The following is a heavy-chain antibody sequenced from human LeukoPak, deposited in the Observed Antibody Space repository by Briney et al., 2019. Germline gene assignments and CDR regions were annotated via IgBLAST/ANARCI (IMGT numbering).Heavy chain of an antibody. D-gene: IGHD1-26*01. CDR3: ARGGSYYQPNYYYYYMDV. CDR2: ISWNSGSI. CDR1: GFIFDDYA. V-gene: IGHV3-9*03. J-gene: IGHJ6*03. Sequence: PGGSLRLSCAASGFIFDDYAMHWVRQAPGKGLEWVSGISWNSGSIGYADSVKGRFTISRDNAKNSLYLQMNSLRAEDMALYYCARGGSYYQPNYYYYYMDVWGKGTTVTVSS.